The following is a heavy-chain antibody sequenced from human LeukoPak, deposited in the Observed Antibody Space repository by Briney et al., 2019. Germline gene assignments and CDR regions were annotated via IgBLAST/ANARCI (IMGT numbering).Heavy chain of an antibody. CDR2: ISWNSGSI. CDR1: GFTFDDYA. D-gene: IGHD2-2*02. J-gene: IGHJ6*02. V-gene: IGHV3-9*01. CDR3: AKGGDQLLYSIPPSYYYYGMDV. Sequence: GGSLRLSCAASGFTFDDYAMHWVRQAPGKGLEWVSGISWNSGSIGYADSVKGRFTISRDNAKNSLYLHMNSLRAEDTALYYCAKGGDQLLYSIPPSYYYYGMDVWGQGTTVTVSS.